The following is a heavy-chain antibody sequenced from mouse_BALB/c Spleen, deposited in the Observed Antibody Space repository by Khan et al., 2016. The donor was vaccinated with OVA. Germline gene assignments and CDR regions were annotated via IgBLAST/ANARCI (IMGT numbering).Heavy chain of an antibody. Sequence: EVELVESGGGVVKPGGSLKLSCSASGFTFSSYAMSWVRQTPEKRLEWVATISTGGHYTFYPDSVKGRFTISSDCAKNTLYLQMSSLTSEDTPMYYCARSLVGYYAMDYWGQGTSVTVSS. CDR2: ISTGGHYT. V-gene: IGHV5-9-3*01. CDR1: GFTFSSYA. J-gene: IGHJ4*01. D-gene: IGHD2-2*01. CDR3: ARSLVGYYAMDY.